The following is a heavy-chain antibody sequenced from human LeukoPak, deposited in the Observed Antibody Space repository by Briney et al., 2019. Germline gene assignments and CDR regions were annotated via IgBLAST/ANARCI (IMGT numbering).Heavy chain of an antibody. V-gene: IGHV3-7*05. CDR1: GSAFSGYW. Sequence: GGSLRLSCAASGSAFSGYWMAWVRQAPGRGLEWVAHINQDGSAKNYVDPVKGRFTISRDNAKNSVYLQLDTLRAEDTAVYFCARDDYLGYWGQGTLVTVSS. CDR3: ARDDYLGY. D-gene: IGHD3-16*01. CDR2: INQDGSAK. J-gene: IGHJ4*02.